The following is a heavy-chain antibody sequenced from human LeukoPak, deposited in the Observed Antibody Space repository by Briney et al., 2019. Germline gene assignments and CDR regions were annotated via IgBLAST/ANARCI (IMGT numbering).Heavy chain of an antibody. CDR1: GFLFEDHA. J-gene: IGHJ4*02. D-gene: IGHD2-15*01. CDR3: AKAAAGTCSGARCYYFDS. V-gene: IGHV3-23*01. CDR2: FSGSVDTT. Sequence: GGSLRLSCATSGFLFEDHAINWVRQAPGKGLEWVSTFSGSVDTTYHADSVKGRFTISRDNSKNTVYLQMNSLRAEDTAVYYCAKAAAGTCSGARCYYFDSWGQGTPVTVSS.